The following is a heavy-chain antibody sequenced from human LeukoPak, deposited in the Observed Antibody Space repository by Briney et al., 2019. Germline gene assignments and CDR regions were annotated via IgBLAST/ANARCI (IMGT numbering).Heavy chain of an antibody. V-gene: IGHV4-59*01. Sequence: SETLSLTCTVSGGXISSYYGSWIRQPPGKGLEWVGYIYYSGSTNYNPSLKSRVTISVDTSKNQFSLKLSSVTAADTAVYYCARDNGFGELFAEPHAFDIWGQGTMVTVSS. CDR3: ARDNGFGELFAEPHAFDI. J-gene: IGHJ3*02. CDR1: GGXISSYY. D-gene: IGHD3-10*01. CDR2: IYYSGST.